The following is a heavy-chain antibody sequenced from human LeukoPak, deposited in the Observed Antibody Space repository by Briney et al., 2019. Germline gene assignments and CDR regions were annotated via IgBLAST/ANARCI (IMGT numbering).Heavy chain of an antibody. CDR1: GGSISSYS. J-gene: IGHJ3*02. CDR2: LYESGTK. V-gene: IGHV4-59*08. D-gene: IGHD2-2*01. Sequence: SETLSLTCSVSGGSISSYSWSWIRQPPGKGLEWIGYLYESGTKNYKAYLKSRVTMSVDTSKNHFSLRLSSVTAADTAVYYCATQELVPAALNAFDIWGQGTLVTVSS. CDR3: ATQELVPAALNAFDI.